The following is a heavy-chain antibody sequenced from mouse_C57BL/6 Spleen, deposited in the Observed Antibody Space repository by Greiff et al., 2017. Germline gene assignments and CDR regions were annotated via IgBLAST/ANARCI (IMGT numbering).Heavy chain of an antibody. V-gene: IGHV1-82*01. CDR3: ARGLYYDYAMGC. D-gene: IGHD2-1*01. Sequence: VQLQQSGPELVKPGASVKISCKASGYAFSSSWMNWVKQRPGKGLEWIGRIYPGDGDTNYNGKFKGKAILTADKSPSTAYMRLSSLTSEDSAVYFCARGLYYDYAMGCWGQGASVTVSS. CDR1: GYAFSSSW. J-gene: IGHJ4*01. CDR2: IYPGDGDT.